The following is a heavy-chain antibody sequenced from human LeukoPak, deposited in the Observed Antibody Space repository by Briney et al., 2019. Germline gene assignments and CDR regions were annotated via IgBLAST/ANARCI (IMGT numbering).Heavy chain of an antibody. CDR3: AKEKRAAAGTLDY. V-gene: IGHV3-30*18. CDR2: ISYDGSNK. CDR1: GFTFSSYG. Sequence: GGSLRLSCAASGFTFSSYGMHWVRQAPGKGLEWVAVISYDGSNKYYADSVKGRFTISRDNSKNTLYLQMNSLRAEDTAVYYCAKEKRAAAGTLDYWGQGTLVTVSS. D-gene: IGHD6-13*01. J-gene: IGHJ4*02.